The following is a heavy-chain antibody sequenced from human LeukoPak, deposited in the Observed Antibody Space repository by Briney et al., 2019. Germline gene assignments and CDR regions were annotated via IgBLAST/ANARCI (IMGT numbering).Heavy chain of an antibody. CDR1: GFTFSSYG. CDR3: AKVNRGDAFDI. J-gene: IGHJ3*02. D-gene: IGHD3-16*02. V-gene: IGHV3-33*03. Sequence: GGSLRLSCAASGFTFSSYGMHWVRQAPGKGLEWVAVIWYDGRNKFYADSLKGRFTISRDNSKNTLYLQMNSLRAEDTAVYYCAKVNRGDAFDIWGQGTLVTVSS. CDR2: IWYDGRNK.